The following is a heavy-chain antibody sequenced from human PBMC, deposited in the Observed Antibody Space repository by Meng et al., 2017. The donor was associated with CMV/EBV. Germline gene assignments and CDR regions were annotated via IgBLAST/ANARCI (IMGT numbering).Heavy chain of an antibody. Sequence: GFTFSSYSMNWFRQAPGKVLEWVSSISSSSSYIYYADSVKGRFTISRDNAKNSLYLQMNSLRAEDTAVYYCARDFPLVVVPAAGFDPWGQGTLVTVSS. J-gene: IGHJ5*02. D-gene: IGHD2-2*01. V-gene: IGHV3-21*01. CDR2: ISSSSSYI. CDR1: GFTFSSYS. CDR3: ARDFPLVVVPAAGFDP.